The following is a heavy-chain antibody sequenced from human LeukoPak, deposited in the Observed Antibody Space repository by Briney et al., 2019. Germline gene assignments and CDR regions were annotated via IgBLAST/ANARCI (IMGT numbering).Heavy chain of an antibody. Sequence: GGPLRLSCAVSGFIVSSNYMSWVRQAPGKGLEWVSVIYSGGGSSYGDSVKSRFTISRDNSKNTVYLQVNTLRAEDTAVYYCARGGDAYNLDDWGQGTLVTVSS. CDR3: ARGGDAYNLDD. D-gene: IGHD5-24*01. J-gene: IGHJ4*02. V-gene: IGHV3-66*01. CDR2: IYSGGGS. CDR1: GFIVSSNY.